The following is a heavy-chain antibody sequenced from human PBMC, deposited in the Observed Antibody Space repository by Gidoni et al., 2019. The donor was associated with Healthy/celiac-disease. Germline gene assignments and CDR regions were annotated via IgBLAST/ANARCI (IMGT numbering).Heavy chain of an antibody. J-gene: IGHJ4*02. V-gene: IGHV3-30-3*01. CDR1: GFPFSSYA. Sequence: QVQLVESGGGVVQPGRSLRLSCAASGFPFSSYAMHWVRQAPGKGLGWVAVISYDGSNKYYADSVKGRFTISRDNSKNTLYLQMNSLRAEDTAVYYCARDYDSSGYLDYWGQGTLVTVSS. D-gene: IGHD3-22*01. CDR2: ISYDGSNK. CDR3: ARDYDSSGYLDY.